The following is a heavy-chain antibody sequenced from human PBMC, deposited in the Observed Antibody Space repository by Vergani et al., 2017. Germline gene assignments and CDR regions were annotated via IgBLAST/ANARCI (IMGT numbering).Heavy chain of an antibody. CDR3: ARYAVGAEYYFDY. CDR1: GGSFSGYY. J-gene: IGHJ4*02. V-gene: IGHV4-34*01. D-gene: IGHD1-26*01. Sequence: QVQLQQWGAGLLKPSETLSLTCAVYGGSFSGYYWSWIRQPPGKGLEWIGEINHSGSTNYNPSLKSRVTISVDTSKNQFSLKLSSVTAADTAVYYCARYAVGAEYYFDYWGQGTLVTVSS. CDR2: INHSGST.